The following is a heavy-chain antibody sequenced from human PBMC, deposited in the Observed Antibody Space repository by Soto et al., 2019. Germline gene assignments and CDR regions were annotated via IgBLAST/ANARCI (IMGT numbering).Heavy chain of an antibody. Sequence: QVQLVQSGAEVKKPGSSVKVSCKASGGTFSSYTISWVRQAPGQGLEWMGRIITLLGIANYAQKFQGRVTIAADKSTSRAYMEVSSLRSEDTDVYYCARDGCSGGSCYWDDYYYYMDVGGKGTTVTGSS. CDR3: ARDGCSGGSCYWDDYYYYMDV. CDR2: IITLLGIA. V-gene: IGHV1-69*08. J-gene: IGHJ6*03. D-gene: IGHD2-15*01. CDR1: GGTFSSYT.